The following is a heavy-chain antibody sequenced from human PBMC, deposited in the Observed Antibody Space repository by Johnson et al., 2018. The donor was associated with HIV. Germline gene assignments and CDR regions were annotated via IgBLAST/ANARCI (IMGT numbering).Heavy chain of an antibody. CDR3: GRESTAVYCGGDCYAFDI. D-gene: IGHD2-21*02. V-gene: IGHV3-23*04. CDR1: GFTFSSYW. Sequence: VQLVESGGGLVKPGGSLRLSCAASGFTFSSYWMSWVRQAPGKGLEWVSVISGSGGCTYYADSVKGRFTISRDNANNSLYLQMNSLRAEDTAVYYCGRESTAVYCGGDCYAFDIWGQGTMVSVSS. J-gene: IGHJ3*02. CDR2: ISGSGGCT.